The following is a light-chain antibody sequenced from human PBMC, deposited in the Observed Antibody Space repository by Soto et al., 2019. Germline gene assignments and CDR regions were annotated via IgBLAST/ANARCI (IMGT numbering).Light chain of an antibody. V-gene: IGLV2-14*01. CDR3: SSCTSSSALV. Sequence: LTQPASVSGSPGQSITISCTGTHSDVGGYRQVSGYQQDPGKAPKLMIYAVSDRPSGVSNLFSGSKSGNTASLTIYGLEDGDEADYYGSSCTSSSALVFGPGT. J-gene: IGLJ1*01. CDR1: HSDVGGYRQ. CDR2: AVS.